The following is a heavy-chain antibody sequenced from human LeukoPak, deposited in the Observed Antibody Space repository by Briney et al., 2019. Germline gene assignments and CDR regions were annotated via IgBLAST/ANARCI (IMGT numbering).Heavy chain of an antibody. D-gene: IGHD3-9*01. CDR1: GYTFTGYY. J-gene: IGHJ6*03. CDR2: MNPNSGNT. CDR3: ARGGVRYFDWLQWGYYYYYMDV. V-gene: IGHV1-8*03. Sequence: ASVKVSCKASGYTFTGYYIHWVRQATGQGLEWMGWMNPNSGNTGYAQKFQGRVTITRNTSISTAYMELSSLRSEDTAVYYCARGGVRYFDWLQWGYYYYYMDVWGKGTTVTVSS.